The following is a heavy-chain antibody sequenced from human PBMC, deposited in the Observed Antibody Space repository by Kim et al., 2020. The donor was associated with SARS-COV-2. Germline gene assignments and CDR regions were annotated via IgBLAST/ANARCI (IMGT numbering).Heavy chain of an antibody. V-gene: IGHV4-38-2*02. CDR3: ARDGSSGYYLNWYFDL. J-gene: IGHJ2*01. CDR2: IYHSGST. CDR1: GYSISSGYY. Sequence: SETLSLTCTVSGYSISSGYYWGWIRQPPGKGLEWIGSIYHSGSTYYNPSLKSRVTISVDTSKNQFSLKLSSVTAADTAVYYCARDGSSGYYLNWYFDLWGRGTLVTVSS. D-gene: IGHD3-22*01.